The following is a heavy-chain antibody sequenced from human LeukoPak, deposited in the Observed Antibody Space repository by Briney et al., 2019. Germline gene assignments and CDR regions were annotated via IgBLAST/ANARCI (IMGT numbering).Heavy chain of an antibody. Sequence: GGSLRLSCAASGFTFSSYAMSWVRQAPGNGLEWVSAISGSGGSTYYADSVKGRFTISRDNSKNTLYLQMNSLRAEDTAVYYCAKDASRGRTTYDYWGQVTLVTVSS. D-gene: IGHD1-1*01. CDR1: GFTFSSYA. CDR2: ISGSGGST. J-gene: IGHJ4*02. V-gene: IGHV3-23*01. CDR3: AKDASRGRTTYDY.